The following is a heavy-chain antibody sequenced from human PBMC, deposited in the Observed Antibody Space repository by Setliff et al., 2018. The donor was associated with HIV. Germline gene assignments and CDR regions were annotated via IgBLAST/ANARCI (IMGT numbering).Heavy chain of an antibody. Sequence: ASVKVSCKASGYTFTGYYMHWVRQAPGQGLEWMGWINPNSGGTNYAQKFQGRVTMTRDTSISTAYMELSRLRSDDTAVYYCARDLPWDCGGDCCSGFDYWGQGTLVTVSS. V-gene: IGHV1-2*02. D-gene: IGHD2-21*02. J-gene: IGHJ4*02. CDR3: ARDLPWDCGGDCCSGFDY. CDR1: GYTFTGYY. CDR2: INPNSGGT.